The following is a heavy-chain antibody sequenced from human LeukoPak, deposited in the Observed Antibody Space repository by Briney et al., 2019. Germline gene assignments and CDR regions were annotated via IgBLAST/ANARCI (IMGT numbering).Heavy chain of an antibody. J-gene: IGHJ5*02. CDR1: GFTFRSYW. CDR3: ARWARYCSSGSCYSWFDP. V-gene: IGHV3-7*01. CDR2: MKLDGSEE. Sequence: GGSLRLSCAASGFTFRSYWMSWVRQAPGKGLEWVAKMKLDGSEEYYVDSVKGRFTISSDNAKNSLYLQMNSLRVDDTAVYYCARWARYCSSGSCYSWFDPWGQGTLVTVSS. D-gene: IGHD2-15*01.